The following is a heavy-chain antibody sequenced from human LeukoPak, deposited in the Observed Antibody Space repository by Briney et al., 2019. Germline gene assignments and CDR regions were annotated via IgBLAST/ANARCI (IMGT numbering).Heavy chain of an antibody. CDR2: ISSSSSYI. D-gene: IGHD5-12*01. Sequence: KAGGSLRLSCAASGFTFSSYSMNWVRQAPGKGLEWVSSISSSSSYIYYADSVKGRFTISRDNAKNSLYLQMNSLRAEDTAVYYCARDSGYDPDLPYYYYYGMDVWGQGTTVTVSS. CDR1: GFTFSSYS. J-gene: IGHJ6*02. V-gene: IGHV3-21*01. CDR3: ARDSGYDPDLPYYYYYGMDV.